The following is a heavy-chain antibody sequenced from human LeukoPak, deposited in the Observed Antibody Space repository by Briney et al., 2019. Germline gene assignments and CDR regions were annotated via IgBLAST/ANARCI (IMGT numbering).Heavy chain of an antibody. CDR2: INPSGVST. CDR3: ARDRIGGSSGYYCRPLDY. Sequence: ASVKVSCKASGYTFTSYYMHWVRQAPGQGLEWMGIINPSGVSTSYAQKFQGRVTMTRDTSTSTVYMEMSSLRSEDTAVYYCARDRIGGSSGYYCRPLDYWGQGTLVTVSS. V-gene: IGHV1-46*03. CDR1: GYTFTSYY. J-gene: IGHJ4*02. D-gene: IGHD3-22*01.